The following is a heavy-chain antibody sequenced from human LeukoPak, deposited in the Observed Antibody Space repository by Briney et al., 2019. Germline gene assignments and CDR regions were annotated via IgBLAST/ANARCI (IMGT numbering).Heavy chain of an antibody. CDR1: GGTFSSYA. CDR3: AVGITGTSYYYMDV. J-gene: IGHJ6*03. V-gene: IGHV1-69*13. Sequence: GASVKVSCKASGGTFSSYAISWVRQAPGQGLEWMGGIIPIFGTANYAQKFQGRVTITADESTSTAYMELSSLRSEDTAVYYCAVGITGTSYYYMDVWGKGTTVTVSS. CDR2: IIPIFGTA. D-gene: IGHD1-7*01.